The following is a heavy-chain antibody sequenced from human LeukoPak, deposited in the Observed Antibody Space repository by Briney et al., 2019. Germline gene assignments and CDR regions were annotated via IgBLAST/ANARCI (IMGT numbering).Heavy chain of an antibody. CDR1: GYTFTSYY. V-gene: IGHV1-46*01. J-gene: IGHJ4*02. CDR3: ARGSGWDTARYYFDY. Sequence: GASVKVSCKASGYTFTSYYLHWVRQAPGQGLEWMGIINPSSSSTSYAQKFQGRVTMTRDTSTSTVYMELSSLRSEDTAVYYCARGSGWDTARYYFDYWGQGTLVTVSS. D-gene: IGHD3-10*01. CDR2: INPSSSST.